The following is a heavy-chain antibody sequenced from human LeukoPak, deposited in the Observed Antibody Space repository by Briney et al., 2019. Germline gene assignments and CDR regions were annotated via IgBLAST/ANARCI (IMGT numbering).Heavy chain of an antibody. V-gene: IGHV4-34*01. CDR2: INHSGST. Sequence: SETLSLTCAVYGGSFSGYYWSWIRPPPGKGLEWIGEINHSGSTNYNLSLKSRVTISVDTSKNQFSLKLSSVTAADTAVYYCARASGYSYGRRYYYYGMDVWGQGTTVTVSS. CDR3: ARASGYSYGRRYYYYGMDV. D-gene: IGHD5-18*01. CDR1: GGSFSGYY. J-gene: IGHJ6*02.